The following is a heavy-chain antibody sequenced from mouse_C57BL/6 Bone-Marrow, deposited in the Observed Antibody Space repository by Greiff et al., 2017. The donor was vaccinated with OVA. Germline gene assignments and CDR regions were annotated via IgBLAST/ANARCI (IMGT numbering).Heavy chain of an antibody. CDR2: IWGVGST. J-gene: IGHJ3*01. Sequence: VKLVESGPGLVAPSQSLSITCTVSGFSLTSYGVDWVRQSPGKGLEWLGVIWGVGSTNYNSALKSRLSISKDNSKSQVFLKMNSLQTDDTAMYYCASDQMSWFAYWGQGTLVTVSA. V-gene: IGHV2-6*01. CDR3: ASDQMSWFAY. CDR1: GFSLTSYG.